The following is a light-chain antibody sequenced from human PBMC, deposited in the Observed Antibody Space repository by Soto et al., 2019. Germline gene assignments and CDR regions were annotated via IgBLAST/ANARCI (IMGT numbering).Light chain of an antibody. J-gene: IGLJ1*01. Sequence: QSVLTQPASVSGSPGQSITISCTGTSSDVGGCNYVSWYQQHPVKAPKLMIYDVTNRPSGVSDRFSGSKSGNTASLTISGLQAEDLSDYYCSSYTSSSTPYVSGTGTNVTVL. CDR3: SSYTSSSTPYV. CDR2: DVT. V-gene: IGLV2-14*01. CDR1: SSDVGGCNY.